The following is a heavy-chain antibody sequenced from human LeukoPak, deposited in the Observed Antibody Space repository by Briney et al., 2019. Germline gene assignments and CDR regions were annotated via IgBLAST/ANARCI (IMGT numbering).Heavy chain of an antibody. Sequence: GGSLRLSCAASGFTFSSYWMSWVRQAPGRGLEWVANIKQDGSEKYYVDSVKGRFTISRDNAKNSLYLQMNSLRAEDTAVYYCARERGYSYGWGLRVYWGQGTLVTVSS. CDR3: ARERGYSYGWGLRVY. CDR1: GFTFSSYW. CDR2: IKQDGSEK. J-gene: IGHJ4*02. V-gene: IGHV3-7*01. D-gene: IGHD5-18*01.